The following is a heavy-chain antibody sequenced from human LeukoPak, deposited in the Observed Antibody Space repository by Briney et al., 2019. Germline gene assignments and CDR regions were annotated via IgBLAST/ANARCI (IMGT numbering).Heavy chain of an antibody. Sequence: GGSLRLSCAASGFTVSSNYMSWVRQAPGKGLEWVSVIYSGGSTYYADSVKGRFTISRDNAKNRLYLQMNSLRAEDTAVYYCARDGRGDLTWIQLWSPFDYWGQGTLVTVSS. D-gene: IGHD5-18*01. CDR2: IYSGGST. V-gene: IGHV3-66*02. CDR3: ARDGRGDLTWIQLWSPFDY. J-gene: IGHJ4*02. CDR1: GFTVSSNY.